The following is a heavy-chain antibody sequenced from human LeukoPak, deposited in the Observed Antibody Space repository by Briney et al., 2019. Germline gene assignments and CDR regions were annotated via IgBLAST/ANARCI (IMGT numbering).Heavy chain of an antibody. Sequence: PGGSLRLSCAASGFTFSSYSMNWVRQAPGKGLEWVSPISSSNSYIYYADSIKGRFTISRDNAKNSLYLQMNSLRAEDTAVYYCVRDSSSSLSYIDWFDPWGQGTLVTVSS. CDR2: ISSSNSYI. CDR1: GFTFSSYS. V-gene: IGHV3-21*01. CDR3: VRDSSSSLSYIDWFDP. D-gene: IGHD2-2*01. J-gene: IGHJ5*02.